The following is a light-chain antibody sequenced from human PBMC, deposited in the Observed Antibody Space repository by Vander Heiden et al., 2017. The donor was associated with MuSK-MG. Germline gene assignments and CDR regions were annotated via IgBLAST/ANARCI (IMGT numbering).Light chain of an antibody. V-gene: IGLV3-19*01. CDR2: GKN. CDR1: SLRSYY. J-gene: IGLJ3*02. CDR3: NSRDSSGNHLV. Sequence: LTLLSSVSVALGQPVRITCQGDSLRSYYASWYQQKPGQAPVLVIYGKNNRPSGIPDRFSGSSSGNTASLTITGAQAEDEADYYCNSRDSSGNHLVFGGGTKLTVL.